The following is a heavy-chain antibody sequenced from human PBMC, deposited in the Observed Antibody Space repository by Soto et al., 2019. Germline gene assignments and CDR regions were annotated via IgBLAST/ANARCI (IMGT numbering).Heavy chain of an antibody. CDR2: IDPSDSYT. V-gene: IGHV5-10-1*01. D-gene: IGHD3-10*01. CDR1: GYSFTIYW. CDR3: ASVFRGPSRDY. J-gene: IGHJ4*02. Sequence: GESLKISCKGSGYSFTIYWISLVLQMPGKGLEWMGRIDPSDSYTNYSPSFQCHVTISADKSISTAYLQWSSLKASDTAMYYCASVFRGPSRDYWGQGTLVTVSS.